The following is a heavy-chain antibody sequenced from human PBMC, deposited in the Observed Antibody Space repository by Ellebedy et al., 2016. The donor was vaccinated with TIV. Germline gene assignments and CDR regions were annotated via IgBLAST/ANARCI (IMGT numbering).Heavy chain of an antibody. CDR2: IAHDGSSH. V-gene: IGHV3-30-3*01. CDR1: GFTFDSYA. J-gene: IGHJ4*02. D-gene: IGHD6-19*01. Sequence: PGGSLRLSCVASGFTFDSYAMNWVRQAPGKGLEWVAVIAHDGSSHYYADSVKGRFTVSRDNSMTTVYLEMNSLRAEDTALYYCARDLDKSSGWYGGAAYWGQGTLVTVSS. CDR3: ARDLDKSSGWYGGAAY.